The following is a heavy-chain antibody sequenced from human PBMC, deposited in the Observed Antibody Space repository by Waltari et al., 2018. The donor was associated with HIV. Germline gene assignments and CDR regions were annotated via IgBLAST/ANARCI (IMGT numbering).Heavy chain of an antibody. J-gene: IGHJ4*02. CDR3: AKGVSVATRTGFDS. CDR2: ISGSGQTI. V-gene: IGHV3-23*01. Sequence: VQLLESGGGLVQPGGSLRLSCAASGFSFSDYALGWVHQGPGKGLQCVSTISGSGQTIYYAESVEGRFTISRDDSQNTLYLQMHSVRGEDTAVYFCAKGVSVATRTGFDSWGQGTMVIVSS. CDR1: GFSFSDYA. D-gene: IGHD5-12*01.